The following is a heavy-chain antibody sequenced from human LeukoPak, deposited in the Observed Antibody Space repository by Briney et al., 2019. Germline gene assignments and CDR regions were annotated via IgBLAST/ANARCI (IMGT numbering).Heavy chain of an antibody. CDR1: GGSISTSALY. J-gene: IGHJ2*01. CDR2: TFYSGST. Sequence: SETLSLTCTVSGGSISTSALYWGWIRRPPGTGLEWIGSTFYSGSTYYNPSLKGRVTISVDTSKNQISLKLSSVTAADTAVYYCARNGYSSGWLYWYFDLWGRGTLVTVSS. CDR3: ARNGYSSGWLYWYFDL. V-gene: IGHV4-39*01. D-gene: IGHD6-19*01.